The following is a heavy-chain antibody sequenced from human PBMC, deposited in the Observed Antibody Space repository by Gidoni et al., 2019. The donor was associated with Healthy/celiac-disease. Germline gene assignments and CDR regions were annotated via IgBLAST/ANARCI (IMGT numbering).Heavy chain of an antibody. Sequence: QFQLVQSGAEVKKPGASVKVSCKASGYTFTSYGISWVRQAPGQGLEWMGWSSAYKGNTNYAQKLQGRVTMTTDTSTSTAYMELRSLRSDDTAVYYCARVRVSMITFGGVIADNWFDPWGQGTLVTVSS. CDR2: SSAYKGNT. D-gene: IGHD3-16*02. J-gene: IGHJ5*02. V-gene: IGHV1-18*01. CDR3: ARVRVSMITFGGVIADNWFDP. CDR1: GYTFTSYG.